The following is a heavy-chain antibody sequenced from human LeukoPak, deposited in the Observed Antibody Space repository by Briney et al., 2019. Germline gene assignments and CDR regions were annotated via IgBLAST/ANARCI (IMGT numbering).Heavy chain of an antibody. CDR3: ASSILNNDY. CDR1: GGSISSYY. D-gene: IGHD3-9*01. Sequence: SETLSLTCTVSGGSISSYYWSWIRQPPGKGLEWIGEINHSGSTNYNPSLKSRVTISVDMSKNQFSLKLSSVTAADTAVYYCASSILNNDYWGQGTLVTVSS. CDR2: INHSGST. V-gene: IGHV4-34*01. J-gene: IGHJ4*02.